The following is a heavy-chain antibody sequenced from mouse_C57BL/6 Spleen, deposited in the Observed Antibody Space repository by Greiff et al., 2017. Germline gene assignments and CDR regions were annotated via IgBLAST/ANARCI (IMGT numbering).Heavy chain of an antibody. V-gene: IGHV1-82*01. CDR2: IYPGDGDT. Sequence: QVQLQQSGPELVKPGASVKISCKASGYAFSSSWMNWVKQRPGKGLEWIGRIYPGDGDTNYNGTFKGKATLTADKSSSTAYMQLSSLTSEDSAVFFCASPAYWGQGTLVTVSA. J-gene: IGHJ3*01. CDR1: GYAFSSSW. CDR3: ASPAY.